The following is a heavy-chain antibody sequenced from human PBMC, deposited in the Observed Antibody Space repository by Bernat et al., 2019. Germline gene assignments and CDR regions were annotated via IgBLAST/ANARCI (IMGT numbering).Heavy chain of an antibody. Sequence: EVQVVTSGGGLVQPGESLRLSCAASGFTVGDHHMNWVRQAPGKGLEWVAVIYNGGATYYADSVQGRFTISRESSKNTVYLQMSGLRAEDTAVYYCSGYGGNSVWDQGTRVTVSS. D-gene: IGHD2-21*02. J-gene: IGHJ4*02. CDR2: IYNGGAT. CDR1: GFTVGDHH. V-gene: IGHV3-66*01. CDR3: SGYGGNSV.